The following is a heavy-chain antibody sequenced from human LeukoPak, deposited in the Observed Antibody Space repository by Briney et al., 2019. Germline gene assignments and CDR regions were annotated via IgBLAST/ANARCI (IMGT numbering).Heavy chain of an antibody. Sequence: GGSLRLSCAASGFTFSTYVMTWVRQAPGKGLAWVSSISRTGDTTYYADSVKGRFTISRDNSKNTLYLQMNSLRGDDTAIYYCAKLVGATMTSDYWGQGILVTVSS. CDR3: AKLVGATMTSDY. V-gene: IGHV3-23*01. CDR2: ISRTGDTT. J-gene: IGHJ4*02. D-gene: IGHD2-15*01. CDR1: GFTFSTYV.